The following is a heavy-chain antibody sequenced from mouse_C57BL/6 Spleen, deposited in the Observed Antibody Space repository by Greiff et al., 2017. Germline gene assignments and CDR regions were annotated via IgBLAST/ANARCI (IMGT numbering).Heavy chain of an antibody. V-gene: IGHV1-64*01. CDR3: ARQGDWFAY. J-gene: IGHJ3*01. CDR2: IHPNSGST. Sequence: QVQLQQPGAELVKPGASVKLSCKASGYTFTSYWMHWVKQRPGQGLEWIGMIHPNSGSTNYNEKFKSKATLTVDKSSSTAYMQLSSLTSEYSAVYYCARQGDWFAYWGQGTLVTVSA. D-gene: IGHD3-3*01. CDR1: GYTFTSYW.